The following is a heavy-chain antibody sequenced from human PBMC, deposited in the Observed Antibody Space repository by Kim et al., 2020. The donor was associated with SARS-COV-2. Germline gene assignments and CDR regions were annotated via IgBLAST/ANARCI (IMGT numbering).Heavy chain of an antibody. CDR2: IYTSGST. V-gene: IGHV4-4*07. CDR1: GGSISSYY. CDR3: ARYDRGGMEDQAKKRNFGWFDP. Sequence: SETLSLTCTVSGGSISSYYWSWIRQPAGKGLEWIGRIYTSGSTNYNPSLKSRVTMSVDTSKNQFSLKLSSVTAADTAVYYCARYDRGGMEDQAKKRNFGWFDPWGQGTLVTVSS. D-gene: IGHD3-3*02. J-gene: IGHJ5*02.